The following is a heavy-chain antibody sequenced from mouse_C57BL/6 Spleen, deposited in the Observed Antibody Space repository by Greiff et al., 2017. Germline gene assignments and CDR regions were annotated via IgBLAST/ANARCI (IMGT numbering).Heavy chain of an antibody. CDR2: IDPNSGGT. CDR3: ARERHSVAPYAMDY. D-gene: IGHD1-1*01. Sequence: QVQLQQPGAELVKPGASVKLSCKASGFTFTSYWMHWVKQRPGRGLEWIGRIDPNSGGTKYNEKFKSKATLTVDKPSSTAYMQLSSLTSEDSAVYYCARERHSVAPYAMDYWGQGTSVTVSS. CDR1: GFTFTSYW. J-gene: IGHJ4*01. V-gene: IGHV1-72*01.